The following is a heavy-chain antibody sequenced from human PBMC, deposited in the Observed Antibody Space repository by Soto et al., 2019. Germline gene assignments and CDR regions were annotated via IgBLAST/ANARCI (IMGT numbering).Heavy chain of an antibody. CDR3: ARDPRDFVVVTAIPNGLGY. CDR2: SSAYNGNT. J-gene: IGHJ4*02. V-gene: IGHV1-18*01. D-gene: IGHD2-21*02. CDR1: GYTFTSYG. Sequence: ASVKVSCKASGYTFTSYGISWVRQAPGQGLEWMGWSSAYNGNTNYAQKLQGRVTMTTDTSTSTAYMELRSLRSDDTAVHNCARDPRDFVVVTAIPNGLGYWGQGTRGAVSS.